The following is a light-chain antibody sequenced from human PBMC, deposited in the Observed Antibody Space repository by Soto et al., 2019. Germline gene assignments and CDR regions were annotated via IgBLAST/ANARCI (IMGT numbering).Light chain of an antibody. CDR2: GAS. Sequence: EIVMTQSPATLSVSPGERAALSCRASQSVSGNLAWYQQTPAQAPRLLIYGASTRATGIPARFSGSGFGTEFTLTISSLKSEDFVVYYCQQYNYRPPAFGQGTRLEIK. CDR1: QSVSGN. V-gene: IGKV3-15*01. CDR3: QQYNYRPPA. J-gene: IGKJ5*01.